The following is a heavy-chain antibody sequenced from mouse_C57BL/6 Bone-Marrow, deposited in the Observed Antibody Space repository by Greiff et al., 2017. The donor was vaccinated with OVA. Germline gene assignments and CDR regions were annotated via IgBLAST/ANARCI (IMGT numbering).Heavy chain of an antibody. J-gene: IGHJ4*01. CDR1: GYTFTNYW. CDR2: IYPGGGYT. Sequence: QVQLKESGAELVRPGTSVKMSCKASGYTFTNYWIGWAKQRPGHGLEWIGDIYPGGGYTNYNEKFKGKATLTADKSSSTAYMQFSSLTSEDSAIYYCARKGGNYGSGAMDYWGQGTSVTVSS. D-gene: IGHD2-1*01. V-gene: IGHV1-63*01. CDR3: ARKGGNYGSGAMDY.